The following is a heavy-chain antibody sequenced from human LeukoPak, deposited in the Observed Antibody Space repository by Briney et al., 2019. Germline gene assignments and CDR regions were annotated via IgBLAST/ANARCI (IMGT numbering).Heavy chain of an antibody. CDR1: GFTFSSYW. V-gene: IGHV3-74*01. D-gene: IGHD4-11*01. J-gene: IGHJ4*02. CDR2: INSDGSST. Sequence: GGSLRLSCAASGFTFSSYWMHWVRQAPGKGLVWVSRINSDGSSTSYADSVKGRFTISRDNAKNTLYLQMNSLRAEDTAVYYCTGHHQAYSRTYWGQGTLVTVSS. CDR3: TGHHQAYSRTY.